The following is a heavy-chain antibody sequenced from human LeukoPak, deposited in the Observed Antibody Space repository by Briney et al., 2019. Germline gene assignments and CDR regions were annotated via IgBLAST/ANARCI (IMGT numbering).Heavy chain of an antibody. CDR3: ARDKYYYDSSGFDY. CDR1: GGTFSSYA. Sequence: GASVKVSCKASGGTFSSYAISWVGQAPGQGLEWMGRIIPILGIANYAQKFQGRVTITADKSTSTAYMELSSLRSEDTAVYYCARDKYYYDSSGFDYWGQGTLVTVSS. CDR2: IIPILGIA. V-gene: IGHV1-69*04. D-gene: IGHD3-22*01. J-gene: IGHJ4*02.